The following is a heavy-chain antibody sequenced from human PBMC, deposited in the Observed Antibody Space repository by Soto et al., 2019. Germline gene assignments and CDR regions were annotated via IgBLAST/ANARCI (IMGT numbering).Heavy chain of an antibody. CDR1: GYSFAGYW. Sequence: GESLKISCKGSGYSFAGYWITWVRQKPGEGLEWMGIIYPGDSDTRYSPSFQGQVTISADKSISTAYLQWSSLKASDTAMYYCARVSGGSYLRGWDYYYGMDVWGQGTTVTVSS. CDR3: ARVSGGSYLRGWDYYYGMDV. D-gene: IGHD1-26*01. J-gene: IGHJ6*02. CDR2: IYPGDSDT. V-gene: IGHV5-51*01.